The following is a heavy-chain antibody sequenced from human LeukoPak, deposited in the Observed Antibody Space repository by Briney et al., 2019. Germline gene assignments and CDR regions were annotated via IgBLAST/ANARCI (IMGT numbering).Heavy chain of an antibody. Sequence: PGGSLRLSCEASGFTFSSYGMSWVRQAPGKGLEWVSGISGSGGSTYSADSVKGRFTISRDNSKSTLYLQMNSLRAEDTAVYYCAKGSPGRAVAGYYFDYWGQGTLVTVSS. V-gene: IGHV3-23*01. CDR2: ISGSGGST. CDR3: AKGSPGRAVAGYYFDY. D-gene: IGHD6-19*01. J-gene: IGHJ4*02. CDR1: GFTFSSYG.